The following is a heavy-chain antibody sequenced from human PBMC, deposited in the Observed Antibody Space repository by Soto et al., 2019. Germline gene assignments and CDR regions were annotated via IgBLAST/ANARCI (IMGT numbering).Heavy chain of an antibody. J-gene: IGHJ6*02. V-gene: IGHV3-23*01. CDR2: ISISGGST. CDR3: ANLDSLSPRPVDV. CDR1: GFMFSSYA. Sequence: GGSLRLSCVASGFMFSSYAMSWVCQPPGKGLQWVSTISISGGSTYYADSVKSRFTVSRDNDKKTLYLQMNSLRAEDTAIYFCANLDSLSPRPVDVWGQCTTVTVSS. D-gene: IGHD3-3*01.